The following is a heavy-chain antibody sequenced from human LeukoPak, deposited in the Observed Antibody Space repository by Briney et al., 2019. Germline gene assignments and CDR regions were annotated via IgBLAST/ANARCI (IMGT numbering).Heavy chain of an antibody. CDR2: IWYDGGNK. V-gene: IGHV3-33*01. Sequence: RSLRLSCAASGFTFSSYGMHWVRQAPGKGLEWVAVIWYDGGNKYYADSVKGRFTISRDNSKNTLYLQMNSLRAEDTAVYYCARAYDSSGYYPYYFDYWGQGTLVTVSS. CDR3: ARAYDSSGYYPYYFDY. CDR1: GFTFSSYG. D-gene: IGHD3-22*01. J-gene: IGHJ4*02.